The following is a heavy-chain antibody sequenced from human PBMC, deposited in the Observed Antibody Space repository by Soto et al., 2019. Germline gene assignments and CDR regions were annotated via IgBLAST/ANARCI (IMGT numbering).Heavy chain of an antibody. Sequence: QITLKESGPTLVKPTQTLTLTCTFSGFSLSTSGVGVGWIRQPPGKALEWLALIYWDDDERYSPSLKSRLTITKYTSKNQVVLTMTNMDPVDTATYYCAHKVRPRVCSGGNCYYFVYWGQGILVTVSS. CDR1: GFSLSTSGVG. J-gene: IGHJ4*02. CDR2: IYWDDDE. CDR3: AHKVRPRVCSGGNCYYFVY. V-gene: IGHV2-5*02. D-gene: IGHD2-15*01.